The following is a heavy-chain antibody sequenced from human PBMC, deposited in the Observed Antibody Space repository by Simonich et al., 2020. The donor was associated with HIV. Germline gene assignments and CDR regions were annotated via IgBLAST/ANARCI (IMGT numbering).Heavy chain of an antibody. V-gene: IGHV4-34*01. CDR3: ARRDRELILYFDY. D-gene: IGHD3-3*01. CDR1: GGSFSGNY. CDR2: INHSGIT. J-gene: IGHJ4*02. Sequence: QVQLQQWGAGLLKPSETLSLTCAVYGGSFSGNYWSWIRQPPWKGLEWIGEINHSGITNYKSSLNSRATISVDKSKNQFSLKLSSVTAADTAIYYCARRDRELILYFDYWGQGNLVTVSS.